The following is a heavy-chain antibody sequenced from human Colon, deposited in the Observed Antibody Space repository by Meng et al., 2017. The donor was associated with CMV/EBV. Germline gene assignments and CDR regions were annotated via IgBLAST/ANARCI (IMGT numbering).Heavy chain of an antibody. V-gene: IGHV3-23*01. Sequence: GGSLRLSCVGSEFTFSNYAMSWVRQAPGKGLEWVSAISGGGTTTFYADSVKGRYTISRDNSKNTLYLQMNSLRAEDTAVYYCAREQRGYCTSTSCPSRWFDPWGQGTLVTVSS. CDR1: EFTFSNYA. CDR3: AREQRGYCTSTSCPSRWFDP. D-gene: IGHD2-2*01. J-gene: IGHJ5*02. CDR2: ISGGGTTT.